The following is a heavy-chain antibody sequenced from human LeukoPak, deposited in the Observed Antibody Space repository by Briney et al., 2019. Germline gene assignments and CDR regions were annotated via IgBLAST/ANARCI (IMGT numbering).Heavy chain of an antibody. Sequence: PSETLSLTCTVSGGSISSYYWSWIRQPPGKGLEWIGYIYYSGSTNYNPSLKSRVTISVDTSKNQFSLKLSSVTAADTAVYYCARGSRYSSGWYGNWGQGTLVTVSS. J-gene: IGHJ4*02. CDR3: ARGSRYSSGWYGN. CDR1: GGSISSYY. CDR2: IYYSGST. D-gene: IGHD6-19*01. V-gene: IGHV4-59*01.